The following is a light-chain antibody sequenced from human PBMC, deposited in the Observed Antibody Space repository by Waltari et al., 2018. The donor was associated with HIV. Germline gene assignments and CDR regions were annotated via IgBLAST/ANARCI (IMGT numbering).Light chain of an antibody. CDR2: GAS. CDR3: QQCGNSPWT. Sequence: EIVLTQSPGTLSVSPGERATLSCRASQSVRSTSLAWYQQKPGQAPRLLIYGASSRATGFPDRFSGSGSGTDFTLTISRLAPEDFAVYYCQQCGNSPWTFGQGTKVEIK. V-gene: IGKV3-20*01. CDR1: QSVRSTS. J-gene: IGKJ1*01.